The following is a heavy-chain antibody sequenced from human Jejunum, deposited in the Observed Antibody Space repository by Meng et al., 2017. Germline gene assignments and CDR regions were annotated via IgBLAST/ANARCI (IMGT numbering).Heavy chain of an antibody. J-gene: IGHJ2*01. CDR3: VRVNWTSSYWYFDL. V-gene: IGHV4-31*01. CDR2: IYYSGST. D-gene: IGHD1-1*01. Sequence: QVPVRAAAPGLVKPSQTLPLTCTGSGASMRSGNYYWTWIRQHPGKGLEWIGYIYYSGSTYYNPSLQSLVTISIDMSENQFSLKLTSVTAADTAVYYCVRVNWTSSYWYFDLWGRGTLVTVSS. CDR1: GASMRSGNYY.